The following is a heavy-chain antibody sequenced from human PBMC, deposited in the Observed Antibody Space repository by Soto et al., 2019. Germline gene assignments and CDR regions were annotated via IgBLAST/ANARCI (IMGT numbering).Heavy chain of an antibody. V-gene: IGHV3-23*01. CDR3: AKSNPFLLVAAADY. CDR1: GFTFSSFA. CDR2: ISDSGRST. J-gene: IGHJ4*02. D-gene: IGHD6-13*01. Sequence: GGSLRLSCAASGFTFSSFAMSWVRQAPGKGLEWVSTISDSGRSTYYADSVKGRCTISRDNSKNTLYLQMNIVRAEDTAAYYCAKSNPFLLVAAADYWGQGTLVTVSS.